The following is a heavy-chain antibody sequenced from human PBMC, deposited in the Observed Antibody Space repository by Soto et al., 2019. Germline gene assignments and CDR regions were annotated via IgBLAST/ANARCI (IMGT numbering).Heavy chain of an antibody. J-gene: IGHJ6*02. V-gene: IGHV1-69*13. Sequence: SVKVSCKASGGTFSSYAISWVRQAPGQGLEWMGGIIPIFGTANYAQKFQGRVTITADESTSTAYMELSSLRSEDTAVYCCAREGYSSSSGGYYYYYYGMDVWGQGTTVTVSS. CDR1: GGTFSSYA. D-gene: IGHD6-6*01. CDR2: IIPIFGTA. CDR3: AREGYSSSSGGYYYYYYGMDV.